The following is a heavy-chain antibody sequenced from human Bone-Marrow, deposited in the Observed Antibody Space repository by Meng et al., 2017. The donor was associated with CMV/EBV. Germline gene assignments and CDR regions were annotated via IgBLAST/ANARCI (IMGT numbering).Heavy chain of an antibody. D-gene: IGHD3-22*01. J-gene: IGHJ3*02. CDR1: GGSFSGYY. V-gene: IGHV4-34*01. Sequence: SETLSLTCAVYGGSFSGYYWSWIRQPPGKGLEWIGEINHSGSTYYNPSLKSRVTISVDTSKNQFSLKLSSVTAADTAVYYCARVGYYDSSGYYPDAFDIWGQGTMVTVSS. CDR2: INHSGST. CDR3: ARVGYYDSSGYYPDAFDI.